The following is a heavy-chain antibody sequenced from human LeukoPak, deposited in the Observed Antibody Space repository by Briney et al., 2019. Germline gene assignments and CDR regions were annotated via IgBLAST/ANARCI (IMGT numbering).Heavy chain of an antibody. V-gene: IGHV4-34*01. D-gene: IGHD3-9*01. CDR2: INHSGST. CDR3: ARGVGNILTGYSLDY. Sequence: GSLRLSCAAAGFTFRNYAVSWVRQPPGKGLEWIGEINHSGSTNYNPSLKSRVTISVDTSKNQFSLKLSSVTAADTAVYYCARGVGNILTGYSLDYWGQGTLVTVSS. CDR1: GFTFRNYA. J-gene: IGHJ4*02.